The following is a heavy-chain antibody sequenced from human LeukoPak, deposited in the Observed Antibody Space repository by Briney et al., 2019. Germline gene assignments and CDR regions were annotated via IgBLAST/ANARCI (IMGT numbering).Heavy chain of an antibody. J-gene: IGHJ3*02. CDR2: IYYSGST. D-gene: IGHD2-8*01. CDR3: ARVIGGNANGAFDI. CDR1: GGSISSYY. V-gene: IGHV4-59*01. Sequence: SETLSLTCTVPGGSISSYYWSWIRQPPGKGLEWIGYIYYSGSTNYNPSLKSRVTISVDTSKNQFSLKLSSVTAADTAVYYCARVIGGNANGAFDIRGQGTMVTVSS.